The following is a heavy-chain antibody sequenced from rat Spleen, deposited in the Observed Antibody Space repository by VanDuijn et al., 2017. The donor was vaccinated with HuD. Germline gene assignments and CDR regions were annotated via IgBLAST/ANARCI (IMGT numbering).Heavy chain of an antibody. D-gene: IGHD1-6*01. J-gene: IGHJ3*01. Sequence: EVQLVESGGGLVQPGRSLKLSCAASGFTFSDYYMAWVRQAPTKGLEWVATISYDGSRNYYRDSVKGRFTISRDNAKNTLYLQMDSLRSEDTATYYCARPTTDIGGWFAYWGQGTLVTVSS. V-gene: IGHV5-7*01. CDR2: ISYDGSRN. CDR1: GFTFSDYY. CDR3: ARPTTDIGGWFAY.